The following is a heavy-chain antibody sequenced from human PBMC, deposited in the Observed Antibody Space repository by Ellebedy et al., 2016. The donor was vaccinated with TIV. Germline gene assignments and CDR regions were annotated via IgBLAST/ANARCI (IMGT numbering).Heavy chain of an antibody. CDR1: GFSFSPYS. V-gene: IGHV3-21*01. Sequence: GESLKISCVASGFSFSPYSFNWVRQAPGKGLEWVSYITSSSIFVDYRDSVKGRFIISRDDAANSLHLQMNSLRVEDTGVYYCARGEGGHGSMVDYWGQGTLVSVTS. CDR3: ARGEGGHGSMVDY. D-gene: IGHD1-26*01. J-gene: IGHJ4*02. CDR2: ITSSSIFV.